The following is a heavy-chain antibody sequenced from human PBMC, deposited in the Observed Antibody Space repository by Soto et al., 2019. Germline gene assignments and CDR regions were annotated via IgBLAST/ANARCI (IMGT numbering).Heavy chain of an antibody. Sequence: PSETLSLTCGVSGDSITTYKWWTWVRQTPGKGLEWIGEIYDSGNTRYNPSLKSRVTISKDTSKNELSLKLNSVTVADTAVYYCATCQLGEYYYAMDIWGQGT. V-gene: IGHV4-4*02. CDR3: ATCQLGEYYYAMDI. CDR1: GDSITTYKW. J-gene: IGHJ6*02. CDR2: IYDSGNT. D-gene: IGHD7-27*01.